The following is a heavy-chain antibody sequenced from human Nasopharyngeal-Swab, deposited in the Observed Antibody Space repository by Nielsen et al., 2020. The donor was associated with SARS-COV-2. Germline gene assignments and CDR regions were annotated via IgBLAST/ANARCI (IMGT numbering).Heavy chain of an antibody. J-gene: IGHJ5*02. D-gene: IGHD2-8*02. Sequence: SQTLSLTCAISGDRVPSHSAAWNWIRQSPSRGLEWLGRTYYRSTWYNDYAVSVKSRIIINTDTSTNQFSLQLNSVTPDDTAVYYCARGGTDKVGFDPWGQGTLVTVSS. CDR2: TYYRSTWYN. CDR3: ARGGTDKVGFDP. V-gene: IGHV6-1*01. CDR1: GDRVPSHSAA.